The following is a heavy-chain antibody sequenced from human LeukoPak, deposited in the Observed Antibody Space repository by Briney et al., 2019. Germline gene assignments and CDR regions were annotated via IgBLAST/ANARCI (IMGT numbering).Heavy chain of an antibody. CDR3: ARGGLGNFD. CDR1: GFTFSSYS. V-gene: IGHV3-21*01. J-gene: IGHJ4*02. Sequence: GGSLRLSCAASGFTFSSYSMNWVRQAPGKGLEWVSLISSSSSYIYYVDSVKGRFTISRDNAKNSLYLQMNSLRAEDTAVYYCARGGLGNFDWGQGTLVTVSS. D-gene: IGHD4-23*01. CDR2: ISSSSSYI.